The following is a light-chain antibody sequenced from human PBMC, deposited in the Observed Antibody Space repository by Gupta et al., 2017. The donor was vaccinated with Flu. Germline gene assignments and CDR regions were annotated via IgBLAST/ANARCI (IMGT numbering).Light chain of an antibody. J-gene: IGLJ2*01. CDR3: NSRDNSGNHLI. CDR2: GQD. V-gene: IGLV3-19*01. Sequence: SSELTQDPAVSVASGQTVRTTCQGDSHRSYYTSWYQQKPGQAPVLVFYGQDNRPSGIPDRFSGSSSRNTASLIITGAQTEDEADYYCNSRDNSGNHLIFGGGTKLTVL. CDR1: SHRSYY.